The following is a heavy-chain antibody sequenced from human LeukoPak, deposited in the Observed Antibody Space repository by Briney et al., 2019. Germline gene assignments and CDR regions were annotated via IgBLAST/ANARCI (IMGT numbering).Heavy chain of an antibody. CDR2: ISHSGST. J-gene: IGHJ4*02. CDR3: ARKEYDILTGYYKGDY. V-gene: IGHV4-34*01. CDR1: GGSFSGYY. Sequence: SETLSLTCAVYGGSFSGYYWSWIRQPPGKGLEWIGEISHSGSTNYNPSLKSRLTISVDTSKKQVSLKLSSVTAADTAVYYCARKEYDILTGYYKGDYWGQGTLVTVSS. D-gene: IGHD3-9*01.